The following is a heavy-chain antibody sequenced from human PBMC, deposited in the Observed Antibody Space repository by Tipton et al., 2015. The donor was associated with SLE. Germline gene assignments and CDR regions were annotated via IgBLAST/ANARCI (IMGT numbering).Heavy chain of an antibody. V-gene: IGHV5-51*01. CDR3: ATRPSNYDDSSCLNAFDI. J-gene: IGHJ3*02. D-gene: IGHD3-22*01. Sequence: VQLVQSGAEVKKPGESLKISCKGSGYNFTSYWIGGVRQMHGKGLEWMGIIYHGDSDTRYSPSFKGQVSISTEQAISITFLPGSSLDASDTAIYYCATRPSNYDDSSCLNAFDIWGQGTMVTVSS. CDR1: GYNFTSYW. CDR2: IYHGDSDT.